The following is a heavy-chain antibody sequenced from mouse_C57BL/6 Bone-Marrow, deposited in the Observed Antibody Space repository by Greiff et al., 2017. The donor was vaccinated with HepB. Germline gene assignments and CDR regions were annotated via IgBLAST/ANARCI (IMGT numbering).Heavy chain of an antibody. V-gene: IGHV1-76*01. D-gene: IGHD1-1*01. CDR3: ARNAYYGRGMDY. CDR2: IYPGSGNT. CDR1: GYTFTDYY. Sequence: QVQLKQSGAELVRPGASVKLSCKASGYTFTDYYINWVKQRPGQGLEWIARIYPGSGNTYYNEKFKGKATLTAEKSSSTAYMQLSSLTSEDSAVYFCARNAYYGRGMDYWGQGTSVTVSS. J-gene: IGHJ4*01.